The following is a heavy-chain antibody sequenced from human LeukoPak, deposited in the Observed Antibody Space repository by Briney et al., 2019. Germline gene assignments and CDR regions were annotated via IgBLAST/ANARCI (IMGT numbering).Heavy chain of an antibody. CDR2: IKTKSDGGTT. CDR1: GFIFTSAW. CDR3: TTESRFRLILDY. J-gene: IGHJ4*02. D-gene: IGHD2-21*01. V-gene: IGHV3-15*01. Sequence: GGSLRLSCAASGFIFTSAWMTWVRQAPGKGREWVGRIKTKSDGGTTDYAAPVKGRFTISRDDLKKMIYLHMNSLKTEDTAVYFCTTESRFRLILDYWGLGTLVTVSS.